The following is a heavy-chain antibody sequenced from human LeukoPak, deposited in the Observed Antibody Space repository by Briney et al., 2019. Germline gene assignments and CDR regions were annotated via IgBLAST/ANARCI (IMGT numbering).Heavy chain of an antibody. CDR1: GYTFTGYY. D-gene: IGHD3-10*01. V-gene: IGHV1-2*02. J-gene: IGHJ6*03. CDR2: INPNSGGT. Sequence: ASVKVSCKASGYTFTGYYIHWVRQAPGQGLEWMGWINPNSGGTNYAQKFQGRVTMTRDTSISTAYMELSRLRSDDVAVYYCARGTRYYGSGSYYNGYYYYMDVWGKGTTVTISS. CDR3: ARGTRYYGSGSYYNGYYYYMDV.